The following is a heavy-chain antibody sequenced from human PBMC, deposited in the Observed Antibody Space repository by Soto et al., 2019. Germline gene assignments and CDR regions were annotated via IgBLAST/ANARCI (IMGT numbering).Heavy chain of an antibody. CDR2: IHYSGTT. CDR1: GYSIACRSRY. V-gene: IGHV4-31*03. J-gene: IGHJ2*01. Sequence: SVTLSLTCPVSGYSIACRSRYLAWIRQHPEKGLEWLGYIHYSGTTDYNPSLKSRLTVSVDTSKNQFSLSLSSVTAADTAIYYCAALTATYWNFSIWGRGTLVTVSS. CDR3: AALTATYWNFSI. D-gene: IGHD2-21*02.